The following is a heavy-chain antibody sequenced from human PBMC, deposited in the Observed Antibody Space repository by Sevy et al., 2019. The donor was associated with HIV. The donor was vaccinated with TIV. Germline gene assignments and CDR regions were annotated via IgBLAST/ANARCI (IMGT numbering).Heavy chain of an antibody. CDR1: GFTFSSYS. J-gene: IGHJ4*02. V-gene: IGHV3-21*01. D-gene: IGHD1-26*01. Sequence: GGSLRLSCAASGFTFSSYSMNWVRQAPGKGLEWVSSISSSRSYMYYADSVKGRFTISRDNAKNSLYLQMNSLRAEDTAVYYCARAKGIVSRASPLDYWGQGTLVTVSS. CDR2: ISSSRSYM. CDR3: ARAKGIVSRASPLDY.